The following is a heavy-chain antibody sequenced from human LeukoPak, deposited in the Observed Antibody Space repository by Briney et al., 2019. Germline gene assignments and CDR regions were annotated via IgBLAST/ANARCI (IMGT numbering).Heavy chain of an antibody. CDR1: GYSFTSYW. CDR3: ARRDTMVRGLGAGPNWFDP. Sequence: GESLKISCKGSGYSFTSYWIGWVRQMPGKGLEWMGIIYPGDSDTRYSPSFQGQVTISADKSISTAYLQWSSLKASDTAMYYCARRDTMVRGLGAGPNWFDPWGQGTLVTVSS. V-gene: IGHV5-51*01. J-gene: IGHJ5*02. CDR2: IYPGDSDT. D-gene: IGHD3-10*01.